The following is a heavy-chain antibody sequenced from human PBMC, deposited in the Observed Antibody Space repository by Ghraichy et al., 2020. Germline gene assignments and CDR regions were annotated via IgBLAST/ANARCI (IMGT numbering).Heavy chain of an antibody. CDR3: TTISMTVTHGGES. CDR2: IKTRSSGGTT. Sequence: GGSLRLSCAASGLIFSDAWMSWVRQAPGRGLEWVGRIKTRSSGGTTDYAAPVKGRFTISRDDYEKTLYLQMNGLKNDDTGVYYCTTISMTVTHGGESWGRGTLVT. CDR1: GLIFSDAW. V-gene: IGHV3-15*01. D-gene: IGHD4-17*01. J-gene: IGHJ5*02.